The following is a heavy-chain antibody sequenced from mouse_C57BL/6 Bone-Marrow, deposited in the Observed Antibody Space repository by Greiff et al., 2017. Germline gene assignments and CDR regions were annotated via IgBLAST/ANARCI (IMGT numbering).Heavy chain of an antibody. D-gene: IGHD1-1*01. CDR3: ARRRYYGSSYWYFDV. J-gene: IGHJ1*03. CDR2: ISGGGGNT. V-gene: IGHV5-9*01. Sequence: EVKLVESGGGLVKPGGSLKLSCAASGFTFSSYTMSWVRQTPEKRLEWVATISGGGGNTYYPDSVKGRFTISRDNAKNTLYLQMSSLRSEDTALYYCARRRYYGSSYWYFDVWGTGTTVTVSS. CDR1: GFTFSSYT.